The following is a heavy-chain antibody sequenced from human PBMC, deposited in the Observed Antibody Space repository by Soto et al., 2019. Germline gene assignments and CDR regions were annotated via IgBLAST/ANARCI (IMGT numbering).Heavy chain of an antibody. Sequence: GGSLRLSCAASGFTFSSYAMSWVRQAPGKGLEWVSAISGSGGSTYYADSVKGRFTISRDNSKNTLYLQMNSLRAEDTAVYYCAKRDYGDYVSYYYGMDVWGQGTTVTVSS. J-gene: IGHJ6*02. V-gene: IGHV3-23*01. CDR3: AKRDYGDYVSYYYGMDV. D-gene: IGHD4-17*01. CDR2: ISGSGGST. CDR1: GFTFSSYA.